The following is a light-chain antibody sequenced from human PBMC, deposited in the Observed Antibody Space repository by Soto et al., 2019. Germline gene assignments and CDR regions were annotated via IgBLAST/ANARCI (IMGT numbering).Light chain of an antibody. J-gene: IGLJ2*01. Sequence: QSALTQPASVSGSPGQSITISCTGTSSDVGGYNYVSWYQQHPGKAPKLMIYDVSNRPSGVSNRFSGSKSGKTASLTISGLQAEDEADYYCSSYTSSSTLFGGGTKLTVL. V-gene: IGLV2-14*01. CDR2: DVS. CDR3: SSYTSSSTL. CDR1: SSDVGGYNY.